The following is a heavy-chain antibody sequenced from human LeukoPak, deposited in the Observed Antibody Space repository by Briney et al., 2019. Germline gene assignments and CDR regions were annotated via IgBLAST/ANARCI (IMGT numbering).Heavy chain of an antibody. CDR1: LYSISSGYY. CDR2: IYYSGST. Sequence: SETLSLTCSVSLYSISSGYYWGWIRQSPGKGLEWIGYIYYSGSTYYNPSLKSRVTISVDTSKNQFSLKLSSVTAADTAVYYCARETTTVPNYFDYWGQGTLVTVSS. J-gene: IGHJ4*02. D-gene: IGHD4-17*01. CDR3: ARETTTVPNYFDY. V-gene: IGHV4-38-2*02.